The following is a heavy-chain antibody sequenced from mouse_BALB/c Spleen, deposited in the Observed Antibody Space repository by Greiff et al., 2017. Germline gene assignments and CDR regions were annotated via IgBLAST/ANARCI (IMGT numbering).Heavy chain of an antibody. Sequence: QVQLQQSGPELVKPGASVRISCKASGYTFTSYYIHWVKQRPGQGLEWIGWIYPGNVNTKYNEKFKGKATLTADKSSSTAYMQLSSLTSEDSAVYFCARDSWGYEGMDYWGQGTSVTVSS. CDR2: IYPGNVNT. V-gene: IGHV1S56*01. CDR3: ARDSWGYEGMDY. J-gene: IGHJ4*01. D-gene: IGHD3-2*01. CDR1: GYTFTSYY.